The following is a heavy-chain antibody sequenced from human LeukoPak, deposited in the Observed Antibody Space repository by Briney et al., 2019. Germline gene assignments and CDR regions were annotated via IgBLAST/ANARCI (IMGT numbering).Heavy chain of an antibody. Sequence: GGSLRLSCAASGFTFSSYDMNWVRQAPGKELEWVSYISSGASAIYYADSVEGRFTISRDNAQNSLYLQMNSLRAEDTAVYYCARENEYSSSSFDYWGQGTLVTVSS. J-gene: IGHJ4*02. CDR1: GFTFSSYD. D-gene: IGHD6-6*01. V-gene: IGHV3-48*03. CDR2: ISSGASAI. CDR3: ARENEYSSSSFDY.